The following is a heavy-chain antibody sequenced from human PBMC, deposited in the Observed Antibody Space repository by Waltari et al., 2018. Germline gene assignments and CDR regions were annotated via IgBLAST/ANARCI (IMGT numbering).Heavy chain of an antibody. CDR2: VYISWRT. D-gene: IGHD3-10*01. J-gene: IGHJ6*02. CDR1: GGSISSDSYY. Sequence: QVQLQESGPGLVKPSQTLSLTCTVSGGSISSDSYYWIWIRQPAGKGLEWSGGVYISWRTNYNPSLKRRVTISMYTSKNQFSLKLSSVTAADTAVYYCARAPGGMDVWGQGTTVTVSS. CDR3: ARAPGGMDV. V-gene: IGHV4-61*02.